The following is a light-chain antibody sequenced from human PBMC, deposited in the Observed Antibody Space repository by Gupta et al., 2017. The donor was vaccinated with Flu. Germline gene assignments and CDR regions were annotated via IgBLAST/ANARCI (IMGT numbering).Light chain of an antibody. CDR1: QDISNS. CDR3: QQLNSHQYS. CDR2: VAS. Sequence: DVQLTQSPSFLSASVGDRVTITCRASQDISNSLAWYQQKPGKAPKILMSVASTLQSGVPSRFSGSGYGTEFTLTISSLQPEDFATYYCQQLNSHQYSFGQGTRLEIK. J-gene: IGKJ2*01. V-gene: IGKV1-9*01.